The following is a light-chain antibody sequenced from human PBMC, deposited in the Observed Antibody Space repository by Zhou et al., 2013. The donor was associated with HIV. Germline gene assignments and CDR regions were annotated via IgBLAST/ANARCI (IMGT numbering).Light chain of an antibody. V-gene: IGKV3D-20*02. CDR1: QTVYSSY. CDR2: GAS. J-gene: IGKJ4*01. CDR3: QQRSNWPPLT. Sequence: EFVLTQSPGTLSLSPGERATLSCRASQTVYSSYLAWFQQKPGQAPRLLIYGASTRATGIPDRFSGSGSGTDFTLTISRLEPEDFAVYYCQQRSNWPPLTFGGGTKVEIK.